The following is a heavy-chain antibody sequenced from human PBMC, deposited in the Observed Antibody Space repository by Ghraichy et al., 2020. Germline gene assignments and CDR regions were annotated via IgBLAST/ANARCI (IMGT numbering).Heavy chain of an antibody. CDR3: ARALYYYDSSGYRPRFDI. D-gene: IGHD3-22*01. CDR1: GGTFSSYA. V-gene: IGHV1-69*13. Sequence: SVKVSCKASGGTFSSYAISWVRQAPGQGLEWMGGIIPIFGTANYAQKFQGRVTITADESTSTAYMELSSLRSEDTAVYYCARALYYYDSSGYRPRFDIWGQGTMVTVSS. J-gene: IGHJ3*02. CDR2: IIPIFGTA.